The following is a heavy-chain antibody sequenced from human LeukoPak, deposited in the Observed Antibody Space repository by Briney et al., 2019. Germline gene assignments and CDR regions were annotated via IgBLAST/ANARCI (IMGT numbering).Heavy chain of an antibody. V-gene: IGHV3-30*03. J-gene: IGHJ2*01. CDR1: GFTFSSYG. CDR3: ARDAGWLRFYWYFDL. D-gene: IGHD5-24*01. Sequence: GGSLRLSCAVSGFTFSSYGMHWVRQAPGKGLEWVAVISHDGSDKYYAGSVKGRFTISRDNSKNTVFLEMNSLRSEDTALYLCARDAGWLRFYWYFDLWGRGTLVAVSS. CDR2: ISHDGSDK.